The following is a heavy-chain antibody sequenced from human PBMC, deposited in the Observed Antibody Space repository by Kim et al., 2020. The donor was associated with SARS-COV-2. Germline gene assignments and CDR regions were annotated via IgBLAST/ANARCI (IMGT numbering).Heavy chain of an antibody. V-gene: IGHV6-1*01. D-gene: IGHD3-16*01. CDR3: ARDTPGQKAYDI. J-gene: IGHJ3*02. Sequence: DFAESVKRRISITPETSTDQFSVQLNSVTPEDTAVYYCARDTPGQKAYDIWGQGTMVTVSS.